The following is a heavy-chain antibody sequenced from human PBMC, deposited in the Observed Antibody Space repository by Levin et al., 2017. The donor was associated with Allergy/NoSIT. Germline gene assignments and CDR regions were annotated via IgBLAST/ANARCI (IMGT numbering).Heavy chain of an antibody. V-gene: IGHV1-69*08. Sequence: PEASVKVSCKASGGTFTSYTITWVRQAPGQGLEWMGRIFPVHGKTNYAEKFQGRVTMTADRSTSTAYMELSSLGSEDTAVYYCAKEQMDRFRYYFGMDVWGQGTTVTVS. D-gene: IGHD2-8*01. CDR3: AKEQMDRFRYYFGMDV. CDR2: IFPVHGKT. CDR1: GGTFTSYT. J-gene: IGHJ6*02.